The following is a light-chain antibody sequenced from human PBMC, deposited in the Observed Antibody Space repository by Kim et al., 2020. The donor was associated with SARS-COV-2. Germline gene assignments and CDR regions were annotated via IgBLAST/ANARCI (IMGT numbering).Light chain of an antibody. CDR3: QAWDINTFVV. J-gene: IGLJ2*01. V-gene: IGLV3-1*01. CDR2: QNN. Sequence: VSPGQTASITCSGAKLGNEYGGWYQHISGQSPILGMYQNNERPSGIPERFSGSKSGNTVTLTISGTQPMDEADYYCQAWDINTFVVFGGGTQLTVL. CDR1: KLGNEY.